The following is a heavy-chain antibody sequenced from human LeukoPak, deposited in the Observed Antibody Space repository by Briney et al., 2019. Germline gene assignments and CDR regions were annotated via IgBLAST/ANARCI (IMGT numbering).Heavy chain of an antibody. J-gene: IGHJ6*02. D-gene: IGHD2-15*01. CDR2: INHSGST. CDR1: GGSISSYY. V-gene: IGHV4-34*01. Sequence: SETLSLTCTVSGGSISSYYWSWIRQPPGKGLEWIGEINHSGSTNYNPSLKSRVTISVDTSKNQFSLKLSSVTAADTAVYYCARDYWSYYYYYGMDVWGQGTTVTVSS. CDR3: ARDYWSYYYYYGMDV.